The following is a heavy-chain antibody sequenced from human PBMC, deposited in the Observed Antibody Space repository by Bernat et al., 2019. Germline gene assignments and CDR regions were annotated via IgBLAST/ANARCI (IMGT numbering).Heavy chain of an antibody. V-gene: IGHV3-49*04. CDR1: GFTFGDYA. J-gene: IGHJ6*03. CDR3: TREVTFWSGYQSYYYYYMDV. Sequence: EVQLVESGGGLVQPGRSLRLSCTASGFTFGDYAMSWVRQAPGKGLEWVGFIRSKAYGGTTEDTASVKGRFTISRDDSKSIAYLQMNSLKTEDTAVYYCTREVTFWSGYQSYYYYYMDVWGKGTTVTVSS. D-gene: IGHD3-3*01. CDR2: IRSKAYGGTT.